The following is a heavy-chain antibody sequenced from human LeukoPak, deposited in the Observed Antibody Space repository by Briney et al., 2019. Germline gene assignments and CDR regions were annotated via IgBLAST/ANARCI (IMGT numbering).Heavy chain of an antibody. CDR2: INWNGGST. CDR3: ARDPLVTYYYDRSGYYYSDY. D-gene: IGHD3-22*01. Sequence: GGSLRLSCADPGFTYDDYGMSWVRQAPGKGLEWVSGINWNGGSTGYADSVKGRFTISRDNAKNSLYLQMNSLRAEDTALYYCARDPLVTYYYDRSGYYYSDYWGQGTLVTVSS. CDR1: GFTYDDYG. V-gene: IGHV3-20*04. J-gene: IGHJ4*02.